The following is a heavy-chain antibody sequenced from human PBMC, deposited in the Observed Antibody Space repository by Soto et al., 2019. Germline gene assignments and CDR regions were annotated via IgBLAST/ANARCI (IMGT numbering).Heavy chain of an antibody. CDR3: ARTIVVVVAATPGYYYYYGMDV. CDR2: IIPIFGTA. CDR1: GGTFSSYA. D-gene: IGHD2-15*01. J-gene: IGHJ6*02. Sequence: QVQLVQSGAEVKKPGSSVKVSCKASGGTFSSYAISWVRQAPGQGLEWMGGIIPIFGTANYAQKFQGRVTITADESTSTAYMELSSLRSEDMAVYYCARTIVVVVAATPGYYYYYGMDVWGQGTTVTVSS. V-gene: IGHV1-69*01.